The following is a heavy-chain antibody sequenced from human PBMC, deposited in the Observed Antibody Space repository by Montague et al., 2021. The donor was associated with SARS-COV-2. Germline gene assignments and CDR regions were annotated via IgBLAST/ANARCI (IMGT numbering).Heavy chain of an antibody. CDR2: TYDGGDAT. J-gene: IGHJ4*02. Sequence: SLRLSCAASGFAFRTKYLTWVRQAPGKGLEWVSVTYDGGDATYYADSVKGRFTVSRDDSKNTLFLQTSSLRAEDTAVYYCARRSAVPGSFDFWGQGTLVTVSS. V-gene: IGHV3-53*01. CDR1: GFAFRTKY. CDR3: ARRSAVPGSFDF. D-gene: IGHD3-3*01.